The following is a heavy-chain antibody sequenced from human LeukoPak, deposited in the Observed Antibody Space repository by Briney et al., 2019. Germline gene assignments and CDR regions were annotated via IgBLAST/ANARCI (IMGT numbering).Heavy chain of an antibody. J-gene: IGHJ3*02. D-gene: IGHD3-22*01. CDR3: ARAPDGYYDSSEGNAFDI. CDR2: IYYSGST. CDR1: GGSISSYY. Sequence: SETLSLTCTVSGGSISSYYWSWIRQPPGKGLEWIGYIYYSGSTNYNPSLKSRVTISVDTSKNQFSLKLSSVTAADTAVYYCARAPDGYYDSSEGNAFDIWGQGTMVTVSS. V-gene: IGHV4-59*12.